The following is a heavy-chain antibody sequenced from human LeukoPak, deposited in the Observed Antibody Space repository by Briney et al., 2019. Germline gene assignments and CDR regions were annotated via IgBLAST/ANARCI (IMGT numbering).Heavy chain of an antibody. V-gene: IGHV1-2*02. CDR1: GYTFTGYY. CDR2: INPNSGDT. Sequence: GASVKVSCKASGYTFTGYYIHWVRQAPGQGLEWMGWINPNSGDTNYAQRFQGRVTMTRDTSISTAYMELSSLTSDDTAVYYCARVNGGNLPFDYWGQGTLVTVSS. CDR3: ARVNGGNLPFDY. D-gene: IGHD4-23*01. J-gene: IGHJ4*01.